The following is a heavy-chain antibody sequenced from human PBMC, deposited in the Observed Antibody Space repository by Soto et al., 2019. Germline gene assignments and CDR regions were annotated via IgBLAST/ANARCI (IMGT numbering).Heavy chain of an antibody. CDR2: IKQDGSEK. V-gene: IGHV3-7*01. D-gene: IGHD2-21*01. CDR3: ASGILWWILV. CDR1: GVTSSSYW. J-gene: IGHJ3*01. Sequence: GGPLILSCAASGVTSSSYWMIWVRQAPGKGLEWVANIKQDGSEKYYVDSVKGRFTISRDNAKNSLYLQMNSLRAEDTAVYYCASGILWWILVWGQGTMVTVSS.